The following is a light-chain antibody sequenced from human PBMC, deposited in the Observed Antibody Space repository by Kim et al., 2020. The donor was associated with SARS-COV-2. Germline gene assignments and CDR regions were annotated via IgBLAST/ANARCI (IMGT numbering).Light chain of an antibody. CDR2: QDS. J-gene: IGLJ3*02. CDR3: QAWDSNTGV. Sequence: SYELTHPPSVSVSPGQTASITCSGDKLGDKYACWYQQKPGQSPVLVIYQDSKRPSGIPERFSGSNSGNTATLTISGTQPMDEADFYCQAWDSNTGVFGGGTKLTVL. CDR1: KLGDKY. V-gene: IGLV3-1*01.